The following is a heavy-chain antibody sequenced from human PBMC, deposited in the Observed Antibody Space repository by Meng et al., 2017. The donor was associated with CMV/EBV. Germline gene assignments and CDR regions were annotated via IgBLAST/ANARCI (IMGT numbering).Heavy chain of an antibody. J-gene: IGHJ4*02. D-gene: IGHD3-9*01. CDR2: INPNSGNT. Sequence: ASVKVSCKASGYTFTSYGISWVRQAPGQGLEWMRYINPNSGNTGYAQKFQGRVSIIRDTSISTAYMELSPLRSDDTAIYYCATTGTRRYFQHWGQGTVVTVSS. CDR1: GYTFTSYG. CDR3: ATTGTRRYFQH. V-gene: IGHV1-8*03.